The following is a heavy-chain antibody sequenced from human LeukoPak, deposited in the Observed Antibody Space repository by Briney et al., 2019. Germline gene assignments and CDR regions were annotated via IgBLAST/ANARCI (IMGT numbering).Heavy chain of an antibody. CDR2: IYTSGST. Sequence: PSETLSLTCTVSGGSISSYYRSWIRQPAGKGLEWIGRIYTSGSTNYNPSLKSRVTMSVDTSKNQFSLKLSSVTAADTAVYYCARDGYYYDSSGYYYEYYFDYWGQGTLVTVSA. CDR3: ARDGYYYDSSGYYYEYYFDY. D-gene: IGHD3-22*01. J-gene: IGHJ4*02. CDR1: GGSISSYY. V-gene: IGHV4-4*07.